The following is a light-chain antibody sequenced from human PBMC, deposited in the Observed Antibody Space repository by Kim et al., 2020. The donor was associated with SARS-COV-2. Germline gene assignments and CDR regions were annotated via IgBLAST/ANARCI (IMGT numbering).Light chain of an antibody. CDR3: QQYDNRPYT. J-gene: IGKJ2*01. CDR2: GAA. Sequence: SVSPGERVTLSCRAGQTISTNLAWHQQKPGQPPRLLIYGAATRATGIPARFGGSGSGTEFTLTISSLQSEDFAVYYCQQYDNRPYTFGQGTKLEI. CDR1: QTISTN. V-gene: IGKV3-15*01.